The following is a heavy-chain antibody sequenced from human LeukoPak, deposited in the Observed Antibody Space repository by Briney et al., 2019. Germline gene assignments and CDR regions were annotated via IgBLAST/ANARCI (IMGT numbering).Heavy chain of an antibody. J-gene: IGHJ3*02. Sequence: PGRSLRLSCAASAFSFSSYGIHCARQAPGKGLEWVALISYDGNNKYYANSVKGRFTISRDNSQYTLYLQMNSLRVEDTAIYYCARPSQWLVFFDAFDIWGQGTTVTVSS. CDR2: ISYDGNNK. D-gene: IGHD6-19*01. V-gene: IGHV3-30-3*01. CDR1: AFSFSSYG. CDR3: ARPSQWLVFFDAFDI.